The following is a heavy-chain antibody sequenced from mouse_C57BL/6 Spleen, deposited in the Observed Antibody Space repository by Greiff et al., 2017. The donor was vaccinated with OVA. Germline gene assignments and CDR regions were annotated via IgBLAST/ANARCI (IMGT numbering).Heavy chain of an antibody. D-gene: IGHD1-1*01. V-gene: IGHV1-18*01. CDR3: ARGLITTVVAHFDY. CDR2: INPNNGGT. CDR1: GYTFTDYN. J-gene: IGHJ2*01. Sequence: EVQLQESGPELVKPGASVKIPCKASGYTFTDYNMDWVKQSHGKSLEWIGDINPNNGGTIYNQKFKGKATLTVDKSSSTAYMELRSLTSEDTAVYYCARGLITTVVAHFDYWGQGTTLTVSS.